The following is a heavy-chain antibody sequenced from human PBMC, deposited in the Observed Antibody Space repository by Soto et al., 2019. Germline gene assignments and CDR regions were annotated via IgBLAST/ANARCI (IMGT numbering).Heavy chain of an antibody. CDR1: GITATNGH. Sequence: DVQLVKSGGGLIQPGGSLRLSCAASGITATNGHMNWVRQAPGKGLEWVSVIYSDDNTNYADAVKGRFTISRDTSKNTVYLQIISLRAEDTAVYYCARDWNGDKYFDFWDQGILVTVSS. J-gene: IGHJ4*02. D-gene: IGHD4-17*01. CDR2: IYSDDNT. CDR3: ARDWNGDKYFDF. V-gene: IGHV3-53*01.